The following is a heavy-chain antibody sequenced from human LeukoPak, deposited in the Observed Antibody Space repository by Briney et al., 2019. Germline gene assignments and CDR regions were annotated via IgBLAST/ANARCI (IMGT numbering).Heavy chain of an antibody. Sequence: GGSLRLSCAASGFTFSSYGMSWVRQAPGKGLEWVSAISGSGGSTYYVDSVKGRFTISRDNSKNTLYLQMNSLRAEDTAVYYCAKEGIYDYVWGSYRWVSDSRGYYFDYWGQGTLVTVSS. CDR1: GFTFSSYG. CDR3: AKEGIYDYVWGSYRWVSDSRGYYFDY. CDR2: ISGSGGST. D-gene: IGHD3-16*02. J-gene: IGHJ4*02. V-gene: IGHV3-23*01.